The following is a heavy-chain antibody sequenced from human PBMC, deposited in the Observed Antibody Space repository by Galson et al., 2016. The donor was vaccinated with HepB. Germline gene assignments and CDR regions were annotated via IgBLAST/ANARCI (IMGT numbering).Heavy chain of an antibody. CDR3: ARRPRGSGLTYRKPYDH. V-gene: IGHV4-39*01. CDR1: GASLSSSAFY. D-gene: IGHD3-10*01. J-gene: IGHJ4*02. CDR2: VYNTGIT. Sequence: SETLSLTCTVSGASLSSSAFYWGWIRQAPGKGLEWIGSVYNTGITYENPSLKGRVTISEDTSKNQFSLKLTSVTAADTAVYYCARRPRGSGLTYRKPYDHWGQGTLVTVSS.